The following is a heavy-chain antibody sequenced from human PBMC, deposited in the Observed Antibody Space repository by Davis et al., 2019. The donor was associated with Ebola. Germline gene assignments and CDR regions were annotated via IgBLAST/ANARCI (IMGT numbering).Heavy chain of an antibody. CDR2: ISSSSAYI. Sequence: GGSLRLSCAASGFTFSSYWMNWVRQAPGKGLEWVSSISSSSAYIYYADSVKGRFTISRDNAKNSLSLQMNSLRAEDTAVYYCARDGIVVGLPVYWGQGTLVTVSS. V-gene: IGHV3-21*01. CDR3: ARDGIVVGLPVY. J-gene: IGHJ4*02. CDR1: GFTFSSYW. D-gene: IGHD3-22*01.